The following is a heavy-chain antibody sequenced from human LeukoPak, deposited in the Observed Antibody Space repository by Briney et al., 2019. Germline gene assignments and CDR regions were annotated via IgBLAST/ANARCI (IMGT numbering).Heavy chain of an antibody. J-gene: IGHJ4*02. CDR1: GYTFTGYY. CDR2: INPNSGGT. V-gene: IGHV1-2*02. CDR3: ARDHRLRAYCGGDCPFDY. Sequence: ASVKVSCKASGYTFTGYYMHWVRQAPGQGLEWIGWINPNSGGTNYAQKFQGRVTMTRGTSISTAYMELSRLRSDDTAVYYCARDHRLRAYCGGDCPFDYWGQGTLVTVSS. D-gene: IGHD2-21*01.